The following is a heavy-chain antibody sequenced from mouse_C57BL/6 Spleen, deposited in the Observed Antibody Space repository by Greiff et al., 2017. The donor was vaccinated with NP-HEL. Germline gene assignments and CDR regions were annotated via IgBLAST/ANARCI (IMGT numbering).Heavy chain of an antibody. V-gene: IGHV1-52*01. CDR3: ARWGNYYGSSDWYFDV. J-gene: IGHJ1*03. Sequence: QVQLQQPGAELVRPGSSVELSCKASGYTFTSYWMHWVKQRPIQGLEWIGNIDPSDSETHYNQKFKDKATLTVDKSSSTAYMQLSSLTSEDSAVYYCARWGNYYGSSDWYFDVWGTGTTVTVSS. CDR2: IDPSDSET. D-gene: IGHD1-1*01. CDR1: GYTFTSYW.